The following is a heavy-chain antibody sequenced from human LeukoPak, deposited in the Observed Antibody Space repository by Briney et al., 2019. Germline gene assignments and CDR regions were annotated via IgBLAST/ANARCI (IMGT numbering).Heavy chain of an antibody. CDR1: GFSLSTSGVG. CDR2: IYWDDDK. V-gene: IGHV2-5*02. J-gene: IGHJ4*02. D-gene: IGHD5-12*01. Sequence: VSGPTLVKPTQTLTLTCTFSGFSLSTSGVGVGWIRQSPGEALEWLALIYWDDDKRYNPSLKSRLTITKDTSKNQVVLTMTNMDPVDTATYYCAHSWLIWPFDYWGQGTLVTVSS. CDR3: AHSWLIWPFDY.